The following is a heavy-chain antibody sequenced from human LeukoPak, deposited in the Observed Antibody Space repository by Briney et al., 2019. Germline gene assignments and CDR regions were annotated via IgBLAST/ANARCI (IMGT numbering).Heavy chain of an antibody. V-gene: IGHV3-23*01. CDR1: GFTFSSYA. J-gene: IGHJ4*02. CDR3: AKDHGDIVATIIGY. D-gene: IGHD5-12*01. CDR2: ISGSGGST. Sequence: GGSLRLSCAASGFTFSSYAMSWVRQAPGKGLEWASAISGSGGSTYYADSVKGRFTISRDNSKNTLYLQMNSLRAEDTAVYYCAKDHGDIVATIIGYWGQGTLVTVSS.